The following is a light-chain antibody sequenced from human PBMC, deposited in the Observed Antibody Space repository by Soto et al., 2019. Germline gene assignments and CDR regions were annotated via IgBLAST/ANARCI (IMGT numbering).Light chain of an antibody. Sequence: NPKNLSPSAVSAIKEDRVTITCRASQSISSWLAWYQQKPGKAPKLLIYDASSLESGVPSRFSGSGSGTEFTLTISSLQPDDFATYYCQQYNSYSQTFGQGTKVDI. J-gene: IGKJ1*01. CDR1: QSISSW. CDR2: DAS. CDR3: QQYNSYSQT. V-gene: IGKV1-5*01.